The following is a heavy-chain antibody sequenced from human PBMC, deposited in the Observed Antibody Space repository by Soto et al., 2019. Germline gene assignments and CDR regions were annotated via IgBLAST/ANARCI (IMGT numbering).Heavy chain of an antibody. V-gene: IGHV4-39*01. D-gene: IGHD3-3*01. CDR3: ARHLADTYYDFWSGYYPLPYYYYYMDV. J-gene: IGHJ6*03. Sequence: QLQLQESGPGLVKPSETLSLTCTVSGGSISSSSYYWGWIRQPPGKGLEWIGSIYYSGSTYYNPSLKSRVTISVDTSKNQFSLKLSSVTAADTAVYYCARHLADTYYDFWSGYYPLPYYYYYMDVWGKGTTVTVSS. CDR2: IYYSGST. CDR1: GGSISSSSYY.